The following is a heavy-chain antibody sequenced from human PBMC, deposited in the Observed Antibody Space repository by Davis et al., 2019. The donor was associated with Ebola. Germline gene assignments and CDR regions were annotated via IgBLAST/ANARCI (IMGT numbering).Heavy chain of an antibody. CDR3: ARQGIVVVTAIADAFDI. Sequence: SETLSLTCTVSGGSISSSSYYWSWIRQPPGKGLEWIGYIYYSGSTNYNPSLKSRVTISVDTSKNQFSLKLSSVTAADTAVYYCARQGIVVVTAIADAFDIWGQGTMVTVSS. J-gene: IGHJ3*02. V-gene: IGHV4-61*05. D-gene: IGHD2-21*02. CDR1: GGSISSSSYY. CDR2: IYYSGST.